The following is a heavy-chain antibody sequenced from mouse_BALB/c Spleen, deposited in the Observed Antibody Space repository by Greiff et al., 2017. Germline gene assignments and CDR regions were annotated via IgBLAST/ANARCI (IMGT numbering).Heavy chain of an antibody. J-gene: IGHJ3*01. CDR2: ISSGGSYT. CDR1: GFTFSSYG. Sequence: EVQVVESGGDLVKPGGSLKLSCAASGFTFSSYGMSWVRQTPDKRLEWVATISSGGSYTYYPDSVKGRFTISRDNAKNTLYLQMSSLKSEDTAMYYCADRGYYGNSWFAYWGQGTLVTVSA. CDR3: ADRGYYGNSWFAY. V-gene: IGHV5-6*01. D-gene: IGHD2-1*01.